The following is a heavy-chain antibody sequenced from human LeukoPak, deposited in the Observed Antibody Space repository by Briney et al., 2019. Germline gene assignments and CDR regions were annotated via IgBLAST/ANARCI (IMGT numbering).Heavy chain of an antibody. D-gene: IGHD5-18*01. J-gene: IGHJ4*02. Sequence: GASVKVSCKTSGYIFNSYSISWVRQAPGQGLEWMGWISTFNGNTNTTQKFQGRVTMTTDTSTSTAYMELRSLRSDDTAIYYCARDRTHTAMDDWGQGPLVTAPS. V-gene: IGHV1-18*01. CDR2: ISTFNGNT. CDR3: ARDRTHTAMDD. CDR1: GYIFNSYS.